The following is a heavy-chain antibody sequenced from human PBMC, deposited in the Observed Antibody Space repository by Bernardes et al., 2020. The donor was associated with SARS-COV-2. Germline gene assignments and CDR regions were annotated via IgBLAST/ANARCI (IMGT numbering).Heavy chain of an antibody. V-gene: IGHV3-43*02. Sequence: ACTPRLPCASSGFTFDECAMHWFRKGPGKGREWVSLTSGDGGSTYYADSVKGRFTISRDNSKNSLYLQMNSLRTEDTALYYCAKDQTDYDILTGYVYYGMDVWGQGTTVTVSS. J-gene: IGHJ6*02. CDR2: TSGDGGST. CDR3: AKDQTDYDILTGYVYYGMDV. CDR1: GFTFDECA. D-gene: IGHD3-9*01.